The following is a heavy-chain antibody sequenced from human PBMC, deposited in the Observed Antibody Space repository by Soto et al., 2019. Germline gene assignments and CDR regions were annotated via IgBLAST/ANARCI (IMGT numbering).Heavy chain of an antibody. CDR1: GYDFTTYG. D-gene: IGHD1-1*01. CDR3: ARGRYGDY. CDR2: ISAHNGNT. Sequence: QVHLVQSGAEVKNPGASVKVSCKGSGYDFTTYGITWVRQAPGQGLEWMAWISAHNGNTNYAPNLQGRVTVTRDTATSTAYIELRSLRCDDTAVYYCARGRYGDYWGQGALVTAS. V-gene: IGHV1-18*01. J-gene: IGHJ4*02.